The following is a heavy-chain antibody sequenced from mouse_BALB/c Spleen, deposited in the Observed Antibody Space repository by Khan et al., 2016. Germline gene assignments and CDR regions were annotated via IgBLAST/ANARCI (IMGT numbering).Heavy chain of an antibody. Sequence: QIQLVQSGPELKKPGETVKISCKASGYTFTNYGMNRVKQTPETGLKWMGWTNPYTGEPTYADDFKGRFAFSLETSATTAYLQINSLKNEDTATYFCARSSYYGYYYAMDYWGQGTSVTVSS. CDR3: ARSSYYGYYYAMDY. CDR2: TNPYTGEP. D-gene: IGHD1-2*01. CDR1: GYTFTNYG. J-gene: IGHJ4*01. V-gene: IGHV9-3-1*01.